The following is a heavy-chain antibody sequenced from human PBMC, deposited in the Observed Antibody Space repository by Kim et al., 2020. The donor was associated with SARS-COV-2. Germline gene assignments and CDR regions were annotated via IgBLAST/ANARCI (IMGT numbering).Heavy chain of an antibody. D-gene: IGHD3-9*01. Sequence: ASVKVSCKVSGYTLTELSMHWVRQAPGKGLEWMGGFDPEDGETIYAQKFQGRVTMTEDTATDTAYMELSSLRSEDTAVYYCVRALNGYYTTEAFDYWGQGTLVTVSS. V-gene: IGHV1-24*01. CDR3: VRALNGYYTTEAFDY. CDR1: GYTLTELS. J-gene: IGHJ4*02. CDR2: FDPEDGET.